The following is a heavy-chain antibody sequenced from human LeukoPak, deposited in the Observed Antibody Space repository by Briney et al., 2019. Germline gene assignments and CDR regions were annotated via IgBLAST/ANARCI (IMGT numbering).Heavy chain of an antibody. Sequence: RSETLSLTCTVSGGSISSYYWSWIRQPPGKGLEWIGYIYYSGSTNYNPSLKSRVTISVDTSKNQFSLKLSSVTAADTAVYYCARVGLKLRFLEWLPDYFDYWGQGTLVTVSS. V-gene: IGHV4-59*01. J-gene: IGHJ4*02. D-gene: IGHD3-3*01. CDR3: ARVGLKLRFLEWLPDYFDY. CDR1: GGSISSYY. CDR2: IYYSGST.